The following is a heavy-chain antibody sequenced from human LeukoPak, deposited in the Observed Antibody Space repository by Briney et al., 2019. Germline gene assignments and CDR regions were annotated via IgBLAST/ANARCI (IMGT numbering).Heavy chain of an antibody. D-gene: IGHD4-17*01. CDR2: TCAYNGNT. V-gene: IGHV1-18*01. CDR1: GYTFTNHG. Sequence: ASVKVSCKASGYTFTNHGISWVRQAPGKGREWRGWTCAYNGNTKYAQKVQGRVTVTTDTSTSTAYMELRSLRSDDTAVYFCARDDGVGYGDNSSDHWGQGTLVTVSS. CDR3: ARDDGVGYGDNSSDH. J-gene: IGHJ4*02.